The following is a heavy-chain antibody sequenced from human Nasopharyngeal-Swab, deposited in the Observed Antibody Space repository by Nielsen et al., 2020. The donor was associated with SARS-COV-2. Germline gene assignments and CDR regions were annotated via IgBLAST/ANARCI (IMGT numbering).Heavy chain of an antibody. CDR2: IRSKGNNYAT. V-gene: IGHV3-73*01. Sequence: GGSLRLSCAASGFTFSDSAIHWVRQASGEGLEWVARIRSKGNNYATAYSASVKARFIIFRDDPTNTAYLQMNSLKTEDTAMYYCTRCGGGCYSGRDYWGQGTLVTVSS. CDR1: GFTFSDSA. CDR3: TRCGGGCYSGRDY. J-gene: IGHJ4*02. D-gene: IGHD2-15*01.